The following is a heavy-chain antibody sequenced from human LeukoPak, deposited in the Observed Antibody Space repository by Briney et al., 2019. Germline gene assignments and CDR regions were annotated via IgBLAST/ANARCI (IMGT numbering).Heavy chain of an antibody. Sequence: PGGSLRLSCSASGFTFSNYAMHWVRQAPGKGLQYVSAISSNGGSTYYADSVKGRFTISRDNSKSTLFLQMSSLRAEDSAVYYCVIEYCSGGSCYSEYFHHWGQGTLVTVSS. D-gene: IGHD2-15*01. CDR3: VIEYCSGGSCYSEYFHH. J-gene: IGHJ1*01. V-gene: IGHV3-64D*06. CDR1: GFTFSNYA. CDR2: ISSNGGST.